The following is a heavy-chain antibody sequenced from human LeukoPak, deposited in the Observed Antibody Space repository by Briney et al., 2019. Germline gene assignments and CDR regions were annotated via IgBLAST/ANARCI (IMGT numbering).Heavy chain of an antibody. D-gene: IGHD1-26*01. J-gene: IGHJ4*02. CDR3: AKPDMGYWAVDY. CDR1: GFTFSSYA. CDR2: ITGSGGRI. Sequence: GGSLRLSCAASGFTFSSYAMSWVRQAPGKGLEWVSAITGSGGRIYYADSVKGRFTISRDNSKSTLYLQMNSLRAEDTAVYYCAKPDMGYWAVDYWGQGTLVTVSS. V-gene: IGHV3-23*01.